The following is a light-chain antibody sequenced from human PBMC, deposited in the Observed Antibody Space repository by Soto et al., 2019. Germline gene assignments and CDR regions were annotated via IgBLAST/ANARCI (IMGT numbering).Light chain of an antibody. Sequence: QSALTQPASVSGSPGQSITISCTGTSSDVGGFNYVSWYQHHPGKAPKLMIYEVSNRPSGVSNRFSGSKSGSTASLTISGLQAEDEADYCCISYRGSDTSYVFGTGTKVTVL. CDR1: SSDVGGFNY. V-gene: IGLV2-14*01. J-gene: IGLJ1*01. CDR3: ISYRGSDTSYV. CDR2: EVS.